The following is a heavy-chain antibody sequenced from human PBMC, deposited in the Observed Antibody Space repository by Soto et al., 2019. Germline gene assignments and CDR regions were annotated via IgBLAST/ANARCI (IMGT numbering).Heavy chain of an antibody. CDR3: AKVGSIFGVVPYYYYGMDV. Sequence: PGGSLRLSCAASGFTFSSYGMHWVRQAPGKGLEWVAVISYDGSNKYYADSVKGRFTISRDNSKNTLYLQMNSLRAEDTAVYYCAKVGSIFGVVPYYYYGMDVWGQGTTVTVSS. J-gene: IGHJ6*02. CDR2: ISYDGSNK. CDR1: GFTFSSYG. D-gene: IGHD3-3*01. V-gene: IGHV3-30*18.